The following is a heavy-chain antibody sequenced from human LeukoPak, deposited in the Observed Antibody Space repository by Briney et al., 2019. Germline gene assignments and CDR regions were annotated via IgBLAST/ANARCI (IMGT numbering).Heavy chain of an antibody. D-gene: IGHD3-22*01. CDR3: ARAGTDGYSHFDY. CDR1: GDSINSYY. V-gene: IGHV4-4*07. Sequence: PSETLSLTCTVSGDSINSYYWSWIRQPPGEGLEWIGRIYTSGTDYNPSLKSRVTMSLDTSKDQFSLKLSSVTAADTAVYYCARAGTDGYSHFDYWGQGTLVTVSS. J-gene: IGHJ4*02. CDR2: IYTSGT.